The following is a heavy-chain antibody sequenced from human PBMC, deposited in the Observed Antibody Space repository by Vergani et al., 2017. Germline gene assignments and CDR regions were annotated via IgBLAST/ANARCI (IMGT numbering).Heavy chain of an antibody. CDR1: GGSFSGYY. CDR3: ARTYYDILTGYYYFDY. Sequence: QVQLQQWGAGLLKPSETLSLTCAVYGGSFSGYYWSWIRQPPGKGLEWIGEINHSGSTNYNPSLKSRVTILVDTSKNQFSLKLSSVTAADTAVYYCARTYYDILTGYYYFDYWGQGTLVTVSS. J-gene: IGHJ4*02. D-gene: IGHD3-9*01. V-gene: IGHV4-34*01. CDR2: INHSGST.